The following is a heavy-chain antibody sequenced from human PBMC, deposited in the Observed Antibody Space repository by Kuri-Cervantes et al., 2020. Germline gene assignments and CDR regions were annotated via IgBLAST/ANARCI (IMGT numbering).Heavy chain of an antibody. J-gene: IGHJ6*02. D-gene: IGHD2-2*01. CDR3: AKESRYCSSTPQEVVCYYYGMDV. Sequence: LSLTCAASGFTFSSYAMHWVRQAPGKGLEWVSYISSSGSTIYYADSVKGRFTISRDNSKNTLYLQMNSLRAEDTAVYYCAKESRYCSSTPQEVVCYYYGMDVWGQGTTVTDSS. V-gene: IGHV3-48*01. CDR1: GFTFSSYA. CDR2: ISSSGSTI.